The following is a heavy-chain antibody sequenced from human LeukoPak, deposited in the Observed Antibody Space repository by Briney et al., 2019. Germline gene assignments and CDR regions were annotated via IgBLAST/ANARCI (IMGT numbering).Heavy chain of an antibody. V-gene: IGHV3-53*01. D-gene: IGHD2/OR15-2a*01. J-gene: IGHJ4*02. CDR1: GFTVSSNY. CDR3: AKDGVLVYFDY. Sequence: PGGSLRLSCAASGFTVSSNYMSWVRQAPGKGLEWVSVIYSGGSTYYADSVRGRFTISRDNSKNTLYLQMNSLRAEDTAVYYCAKDGVLVYFDYWGQGTLVTVSS. CDR2: IYSGGST.